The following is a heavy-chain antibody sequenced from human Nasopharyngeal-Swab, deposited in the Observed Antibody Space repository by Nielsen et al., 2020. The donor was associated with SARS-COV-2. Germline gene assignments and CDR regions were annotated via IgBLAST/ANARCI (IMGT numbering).Heavy chain of an antibody. Sequence: GESLKISCAASGFTFSNLAMHWVRQAPGKGLEWVAIISYDGYNKYYADAVKGRFTISRDNSKNTPYLQMNSLRAEDTAVYYCAKGFGSYHTPFDYWGQGTLVTVSS. CDR3: AKGFGSYHTPFDY. D-gene: IGHD1-26*01. J-gene: IGHJ4*02. V-gene: IGHV3-30*18. CDR1: GFTFSNLA. CDR2: ISYDGYNK.